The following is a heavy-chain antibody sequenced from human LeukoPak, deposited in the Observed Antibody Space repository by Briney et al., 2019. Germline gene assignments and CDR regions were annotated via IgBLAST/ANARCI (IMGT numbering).Heavy chain of an antibody. CDR1: GGSISSSRYY. CDR3: ARGGRGWFDP. J-gene: IGHJ5*02. V-gene: IGHV4-39*07. Sequence: SETLSLTCTVSGGSISSSRYYWGWIRQTPGKGLEWIGSVYYTGGTYYNPSLKSRLTISVDTSKNQFSLKLTSVTAADTAVYYCARGGRGWFDPWGQGTLVTVSS. CDR2: VYYTGGT.